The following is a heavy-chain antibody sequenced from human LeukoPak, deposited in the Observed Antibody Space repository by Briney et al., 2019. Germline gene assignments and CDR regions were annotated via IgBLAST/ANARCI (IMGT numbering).Heavy chain of an antibody. V-gene: IGHV3-23*01. CDR2: ISGSGGST. CDR3: AISSGWTDDAFDI. CDR1: GFTFSSYA. J-gene: IGHJ3*02. Sequence: GGSLRLSCAPSGFTFSSYAMSWVRQAPGKGLEWVSAISGSGGSTYYADSVKGRFTISRDNSKNTLYLQMNSLRAEDTAVYYCAISSGWTDDAFDIWGQGTMVTVSS. D-gene: IGHD6-19*01.